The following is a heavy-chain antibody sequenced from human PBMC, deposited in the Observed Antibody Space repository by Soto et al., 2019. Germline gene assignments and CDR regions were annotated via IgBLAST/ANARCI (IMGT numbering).Heavy chain of an antibody. J-gene: IGHJ6*02. CDR1: GGTFSSNA. D-gene: IGHD2-15*01. Sequence: SVKVSCKASGGTFSSNAISWVRQAPGQGLEWMGGIIPIFDTANYAQKFQGRVTITADESTSTAYMELSSLRSEDTAVYYCARHPGGRGYYYGMDVWGQGTTVTVSS. CDR2: IIPIFDTA. CDR3: ARHPGGRGYYYGMDV. V-gene: IGHV1-69*13.